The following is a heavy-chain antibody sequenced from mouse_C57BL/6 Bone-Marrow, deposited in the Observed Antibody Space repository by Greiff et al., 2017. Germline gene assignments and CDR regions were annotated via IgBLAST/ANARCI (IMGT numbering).Heavy chain of an antibody. V-gene: IGHV5-15*01. CDR1: GFTFSDYG. J-gene: IGHJ1*03. Sequence: EVQVVASGGGLVQPGGSLKLSCAASGFTFSDYGMAWVRQAPRKGPEWVAFISNLAYCIYYADTVQGRFPISRENAKNTLYLEMSSLRSEDTAMYYCARSLPQGDFDVWGTGTTVTVSS. CDR3: ARSLPQGDFDV. D-gene: IGHD6-2*01. CDR2: ISNLAYCI.